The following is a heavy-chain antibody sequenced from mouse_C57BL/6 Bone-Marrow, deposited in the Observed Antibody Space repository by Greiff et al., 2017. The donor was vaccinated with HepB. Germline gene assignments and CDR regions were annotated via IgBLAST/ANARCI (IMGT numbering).Heavy chain of an antibody. V-gene: IGHV1-85*01. CDR2: IYPRDGST. J-gene: IGHJ1*03. Sequence: VQLQQSGPELVKPGASVKLSCKASGYTFTSYDINWVKQRPGQGLEWIGWIYPRDGSTKYNEKFKGKATLTVDTSSSTAYMELHSLTSEDSAVYFCARSSYYGPWYFDVWGTGTTVTVSS. CDR3: ARSSYYGPWYFDV. D-gene: IGHD1-2*01. CDR1: GYTFTSYD.